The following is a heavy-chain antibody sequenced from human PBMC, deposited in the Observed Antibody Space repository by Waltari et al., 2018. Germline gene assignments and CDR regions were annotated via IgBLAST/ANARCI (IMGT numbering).Heavy chain of an antibody. CDR3: VRDGSGASFTFNY. D-gene: IGHD1-26*01. J-gene: IGHJ4*02. CDR2: ISADNGKT. V-gene: IGHV1-18*01. CDR1: GYSFITES. Sequence: QFQLVQSGAEVKMPGASVKVSCNASGYSFITESFTWVRQAPGQGLEWMGWISADNGKTNYAQKFQGRLTMTTDTSTSTAYMELRSLRSDDTAVYYCVRDGSGASFTFNYWGQGTLVTVSS.